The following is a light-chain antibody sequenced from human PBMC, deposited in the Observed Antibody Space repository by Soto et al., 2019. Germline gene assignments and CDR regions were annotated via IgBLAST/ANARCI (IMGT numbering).Light chain of an antibody. CDR2: GAS. Sequence: DIQMTQSPSSLSASVGDRVIITCRASQTITNYLNWYQQKPGKVPKLLIYGASSLHFGVPSRFSGGGSGTDFTLTISRLQPEDFATYYCQQSYSIVVTFGQGTRLEI. V-gene: IGKV1-39*01. CDR3: QQSYSIVVT. CDR1: QTITNY. J-gene: IGKJ5*01.